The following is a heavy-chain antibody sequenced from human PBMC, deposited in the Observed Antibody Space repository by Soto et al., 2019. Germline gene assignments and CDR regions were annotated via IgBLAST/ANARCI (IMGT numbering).Heavy chain of an antibody. CDR2: INPSGGST. CDR1: GYTFTDYY. CDR3: ARPPFPGCINAVCYPFDY. D-gene: IGHD2-8*01. V-gene: IGHV1-46*01. Sequence: QVQLVQSGAEVKKPGASVKVSCKASGYTFTDYYIHWVRQAPGQELEWMGMINPSGGSTDYAPKFRGRVTMTRDTSTGTVYMELSSLRSEDTAVYYCARPPFPGCINAVCYPFDYWGQGTLVTVSS. J-gene: IGHJ4*02.